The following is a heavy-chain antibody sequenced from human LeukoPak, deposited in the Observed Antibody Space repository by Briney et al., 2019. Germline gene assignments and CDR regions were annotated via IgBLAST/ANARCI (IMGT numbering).Heavy chain of an antibody. CDR1: GGTFSSYA. CDR3: ARLEWNPRYYYYYMDA. Sequence: ASVKVSCKASGGTFSSYAISWVRQAPGQGLEWMGGIIPIFGTANYAQKFQGRVTITADESTSTAYMELSSLRSEDTAVYYCARLEWNPRYYYYYMDAWGKGTTATVSS. V-gene: IGHV1-69*13. J-gene: IGHJ6*03. CDR2: IIPIFGTA. D-gene: IGHD3-3*01.